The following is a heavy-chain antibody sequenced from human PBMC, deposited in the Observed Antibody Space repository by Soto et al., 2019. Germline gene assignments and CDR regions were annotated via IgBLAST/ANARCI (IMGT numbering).Heavy chain of an antibody. V-gene: IGHV3-33*01. CDR2: IWYDGSNK. J-gene: IGHJ4*02. CDR1: GFTFCSYG. Sequence: PGGSLRLSCAASGFTFCSYGMHWVRQAPGKGLEWVAVIWYDGSNKYYADSVKGRFTISRDNSKNTLYLQMNSLRAEDTAVYYYAREGTAAAAVVQIDYGGRETLVTAPS. CDR3: AREGTAAAAVVQIDY. D-gene: IGHD6-13*01.